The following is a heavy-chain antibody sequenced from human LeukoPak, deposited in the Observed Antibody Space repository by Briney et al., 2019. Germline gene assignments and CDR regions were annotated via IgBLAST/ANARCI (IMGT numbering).Heavy chain of an antibody. V-gene: IGHV3-23*01. CDR2: ISGGGGST. CDR3: AKGGKWDVTPFDY. Sequence: ISGGGGSTYYADSVKGRFTISRDNSKNTLYLQVNSLRAEDTAVYYCAKGGKWDVTPFDYWGQGTLVTVSS. D-gene: IGHD1-26*01. J-gene: IGHJ4*02.